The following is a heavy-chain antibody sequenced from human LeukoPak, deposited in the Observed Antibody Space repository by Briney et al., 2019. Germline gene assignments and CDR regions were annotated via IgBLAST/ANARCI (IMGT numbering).Heavy chain of an antibody. J-gene: IGHJ4*02. CDR1: GFTFSSYW. CDR3: ARERGGKNRDSSGYYFDY. V-gene: IGHV3-7*01. D-gene: IGHD3-22*01. Sequence: GGSLRLSCATSGFTFSSYWMSWVRQAPGKGLEWVANIKQDGSEKHYVDAVKGRFTISRDNAKNSLYLQMNSLRVEDTAVYYCARERGGKNRDSSGYYFDYWGQGTLVTVSS. CDR2: IKQDGSEK.